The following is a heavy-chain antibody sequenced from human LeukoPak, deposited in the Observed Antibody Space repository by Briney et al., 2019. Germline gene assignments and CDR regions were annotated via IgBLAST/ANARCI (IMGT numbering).Heavy chain of an antibody. V-gene: IGHV4-59*12. J-gene: IGHJ3*02. Sequence: SETLSLTCTVSGSMYNYYWSWIRQPPGKGLEWIGYIHYNGITNYNPSLKSRVTMSLDTSKNQVSLKLNSVTAADTAVYYCARDQSSGWYKLGAFDIWGQGTMVTVSS. CDR1: GSMYNYY. CDR3: ARDQSSGWYKLGAFDI. CDR2: IHYNGIT. D-gene: IGHD6-19*01.